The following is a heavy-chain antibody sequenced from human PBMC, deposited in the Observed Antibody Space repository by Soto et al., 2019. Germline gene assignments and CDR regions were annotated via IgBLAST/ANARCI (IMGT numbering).Heavy chain of an antibody. J-gene: IGHJ2*01. D-gene: IGHD6-19*01. CDR3: ARGAVVGTGYFDL. V-gene: IGHV3-21*01. CDR2: ITATSSFI. Sequence: EVQLVESGGGLVKPGGSLRLSCAASGFTFSSHSVNWVRQAPGKGLEWVSCITATSSFIYYADSVKGRFTISRDNAKHSLYLQMDSLRVEDPAVYYCARGAVVGTGYFDLWGGGTLVTVFS. CDR1: GFTFSSHS.